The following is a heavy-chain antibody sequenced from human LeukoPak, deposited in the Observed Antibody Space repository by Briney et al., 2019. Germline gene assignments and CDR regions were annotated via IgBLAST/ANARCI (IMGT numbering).Heavy chain of an antibody. D-gene: IGHD6-13*01. Sequence: LRLSCAASGFTFSDYYMSWIRQPPGKGLEWIGYIYHSRSTYYNPSLKSRVTISVDRSKNQFSLKLSSVTAADTAVYYCARGGGGIFDYWGQGTLVTVSS. J-gene: IGHJ4*02. CDR1: GFTFSDYY. CDR3: ARGGGGIFDY. CDR2: IYHSRST. V-gene: IGHV4-30-2*01.